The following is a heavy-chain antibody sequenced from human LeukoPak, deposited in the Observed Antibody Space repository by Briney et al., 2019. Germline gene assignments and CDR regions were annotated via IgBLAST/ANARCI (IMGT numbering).Heavy chain of an antibody. Sequence: SVKVSCKASGYTFTSYGISWVRQAPGQGLEWMGGIIPIFGTANYAQKFQGRVTITADESTSTAYMELSSLRSEDTAVYYCARAQGDYYDSSGYYVFDYWGQGTLVTVSS. CDR3: ARAQGDYYDSSGYYVFDY. D-gene: IGHD3-22*01. CDR1: GYTFTSYG. V-gene: IGHV1-69*13. CDR2: IIPIFGTA. J-gene: IGHJ4*02.